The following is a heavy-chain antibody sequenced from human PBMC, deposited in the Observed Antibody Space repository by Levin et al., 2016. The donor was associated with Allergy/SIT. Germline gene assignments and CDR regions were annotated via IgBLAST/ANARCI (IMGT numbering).Heavy chain of an antibody. D-gene: IGHD6-13*01. CDR2: IGSRGDTI. V-gene: IGHV3-48*01. CDR3: ARADHYSSSHDSIDY. J-gene: IGHJ4*02. CDR1: GFTFRSYS. Sequence: LSLTCAASGFTFRSYSMNWVRQAPGKGLEWVSYIGSRGDTIYYAGSVKGRFTISRDNSKNSLYLQMNSLTAEDTAVYYCARADHYSSSHDSIDYWGQGTLVTVSS.